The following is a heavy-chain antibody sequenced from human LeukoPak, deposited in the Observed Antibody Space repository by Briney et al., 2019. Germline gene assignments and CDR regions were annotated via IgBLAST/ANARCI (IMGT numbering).Heavy chain of an antibody. CDR2: IRSKAYGGTT. Sequence: PGGSLRLSCTASGFTFGDYAMSWFRQAPGKGLEWVGFIRSKAYGGTTEYAASVKGRFTISRDDSKRIAYLQMNSLKTEDTAVYYCTRDRSWFGELYSNWFDPWGQGTLVTVSS. CDR1: GFTFGDYA. V-gene: IGHV3-49*03. J-gene: IGHJ5*02. D-gene: IGHD3-10*01. CDR3: TRDRSWFGELYSNWFDP.